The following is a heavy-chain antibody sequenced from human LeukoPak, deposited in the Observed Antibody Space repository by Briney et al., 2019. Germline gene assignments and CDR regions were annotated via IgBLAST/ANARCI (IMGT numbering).Heavy chain of an antibody. CDR3: ARLEQQLALFDY. V-gene: IGHV4-61*01. Sequence: SETLSLTCTVSGGSFSSGSYYWSWIRQPPGKGLEWIGYIYYSGSTNYNPSLKSRVTISVDTSKNQFSLKLSSVTAADTAVYYCARLEQQLALFDYWGQGTLVTVSS. CDR1: GGSFSSGSYY. CDR2: IYYSGST. D-gene: IGHD6-13*01. J-gene: IGHJ4*02.